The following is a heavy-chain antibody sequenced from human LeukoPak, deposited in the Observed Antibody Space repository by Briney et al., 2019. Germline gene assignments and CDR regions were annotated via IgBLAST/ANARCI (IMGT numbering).Heavy chain of an antibody. CDR3: ACYKIVERNFDF. J-gene: IGHJ4*02. CDR2: IYYSGTT. Sequence: PSETLSLTCSVFGGSISSHYWSWIWQPPGKGPEWIGYIYYSGTTNYNPSLNSRVTISVDMSKNQFSLKLTSVTAADTAVYYCACYKIVERNFDFWGQGMLVTVSS. CDR1: GGSISSHY. V-gene: IGHV4-59*11. D-gene: IGHD5-24*01.